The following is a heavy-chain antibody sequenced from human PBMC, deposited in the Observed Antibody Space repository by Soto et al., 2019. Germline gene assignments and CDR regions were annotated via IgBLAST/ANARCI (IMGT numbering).Heavy chain of an antibody. J-gene: IGHJ4*02. CDR2: INHSGST. CDR3: ARVRSSRYKSFFPIDY. Sequence: SETLSLTCAVYGGSFSGYYWSWIRQPPGKGLEWIGEINHSGSTNYNPSLKSRVTISVDTSKNQFSLKLSSVTAADTAVYYCARVRSSRYKSFFPIDYWGQGTLVTVSS. D-gene: IGHD6-13*01. V-gene: IGHV4-34*01. CDR1: GGSFSGYY.